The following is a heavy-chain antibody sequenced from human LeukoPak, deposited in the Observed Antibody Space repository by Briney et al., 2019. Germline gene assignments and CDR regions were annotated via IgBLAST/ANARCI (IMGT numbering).Heavy chain of an antibody. CDR3: AKDVRYCSGGSCYLRFYYFDY. CDR1: GFTFSSYG. D-gene: IGHD2-15*01. Sequence: GGSLRLSCAASGFTFSSYGMHWVRQAPGKGLEWVAFIRYDGSNKYYADSVKGRFTISRDNSKNTLYLQMNSLRAEDTAVYYCAKDVRYCSGGSCYLRFYYFDYWGQGTLVTVSS. V-gene: IGHV3-30*02. J-gene: IGHJ4*02. CDR2: IRYDGSNK.